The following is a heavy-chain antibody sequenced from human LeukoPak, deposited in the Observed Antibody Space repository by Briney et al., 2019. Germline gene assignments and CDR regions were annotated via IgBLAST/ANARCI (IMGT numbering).Heavy chain of an antibody. Sequence: PGGSLRLSCAASGFTFSDYYMSWIRQAPGKGLEWVSYISSSGSTIYYADSVKGRFTISRGNAKNSLYLQMNSLRAEDTAVYCCARVGRMVRGVINQPFDYWGQGTLVTVSS. CDR3: ARVGRMVRGVINQPFDY. J-gene: IGHJ4*02. CDR1: GFTFSDYY. D-gene: IGHD3-10*01. V-gene: IGHV3-11*04. CDR2: ISSSGSTI.